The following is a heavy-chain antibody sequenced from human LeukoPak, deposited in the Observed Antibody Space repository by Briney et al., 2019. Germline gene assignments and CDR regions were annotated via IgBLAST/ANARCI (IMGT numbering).Heavy chain of an antibody. D-gene: IGHD3-22*01. CDR2: INPSGGST. CDR1: GYTFTSYY. J-gene: IGHJ4*02. CDR3: ARGHSSGYYTGPLDY. Sequence: GASVKVSCKASGYTFTSYYMHWVRQAPGQGLEWMAIINPSGGSTSYARKFQGRVTMTRDTSASTAYMELYSLRSEDTAVYYCARGHSSGYYTGPLDYWGQGTLVTVSS. V-gene: IGHV1-46*01.